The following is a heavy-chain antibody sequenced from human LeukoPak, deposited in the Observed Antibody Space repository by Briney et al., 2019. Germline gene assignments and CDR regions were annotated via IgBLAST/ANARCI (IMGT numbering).Heavy chain of an antibody. D-gene: IGHD3-3*02. Sequence: SETLSLTCTVSGGSISSYYWSWIRQPPGKGLEWIGYIYYSGSTNYSPSLKSRVTISVDTSKNQFSLKLSSVTAADTAVYYCARGIFGVVTRGPDYWGQGTLVTVSS. J-gene: IGHJ4*02. CDR1: GGSISSYY. CDR3: ARGIFGVVTRGPDY. V-gene: IGHV4-59*01. CDR2: IYYSGST.